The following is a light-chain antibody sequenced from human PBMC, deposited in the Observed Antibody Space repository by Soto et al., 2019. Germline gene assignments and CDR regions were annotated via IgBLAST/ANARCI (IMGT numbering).Light chain of an antibody. Sequence: QSALTQPASVSGSPGQSITISCTGTSGDFGGYNYVSWYQQHPGKAPKLLISEVTNRPSGVSNRFSGSKSGNTASLTISGLQAEDEADYYCSSYTTNITPVVFGGGTKLTVL. J-gene: IGLJ2*01. CDR1: SGDFGGYNY. CDR3: SSYTTNITPVV. V-gene: IGLV2-14*01. CDR2: EVT.